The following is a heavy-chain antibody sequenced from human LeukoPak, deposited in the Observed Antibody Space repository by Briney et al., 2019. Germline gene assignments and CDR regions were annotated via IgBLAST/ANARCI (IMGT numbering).Heavy chain of an antibody. CDR3: AKARSWELQGDAFDV. D-gene: IGHD1-26*01. Sequence: GGSLRLSCAASGFTFDDYAMHWVRQAPGRGLEGVSGISWNSGSIGYADSVKGRFTISRDNAKNSLYLQMNSLRAEDTALYYCAKARSWELQGDAFDVWGQGTMVTVSS. CDR2: ISWNSGSI. V-gene: IGHV3-9*01. CDR1: GFTFDDYA. J-gene: IGHJ3*01.